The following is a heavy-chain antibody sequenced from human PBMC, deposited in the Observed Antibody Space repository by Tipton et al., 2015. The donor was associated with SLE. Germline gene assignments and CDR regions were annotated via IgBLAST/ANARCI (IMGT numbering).Heavy chain of an antibody. Sequence: LRLSCAVYGGSFSGYYWSWIRQPPGKGLEWIGEINQSGSTNYNPSLKSRVTISVDTSKSQFSLKLSSVTAADTAVYYCASVLGDVWGKGTTVTVSS. J-gene: IGHJ6*04. V-gene: IGHV4-34*01. CDR1: GGSFSGYY. CDR3: ASVLGDV. CDR2: INQSGST.